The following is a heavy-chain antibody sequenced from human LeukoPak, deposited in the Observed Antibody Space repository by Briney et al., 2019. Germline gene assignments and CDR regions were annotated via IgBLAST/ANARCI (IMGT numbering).Heavy chain of an antibody. CDR1: GFTFSGYS. CDR3: ARDLPDYDFWSGYYYYYYYYMDV. CDR2: ISSSSYI. J-gene: IGHJ6*03. D-gene: IGHD3-3*01. V-gene: IGHV3-21*01. Sequence: GGSLRLSCGASGFTFSGYSMNWVRQAPGKGLEWVSSISSSSYIYYADSVKGRFTISRDNAKNSLYLQMNSLRAEDTAVYYCARDLPDYDFWSGYYYYYYYYMDVWGKGTTVTVSS.